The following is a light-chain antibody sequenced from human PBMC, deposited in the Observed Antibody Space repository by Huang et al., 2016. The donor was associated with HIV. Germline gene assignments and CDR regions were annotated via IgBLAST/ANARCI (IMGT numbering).Light chain of an antibody. J-gene: IGKJ1*01. V-gene: IGKV1-39*01. CDR3: QQSFNIPRT. CDR1: QSISSY. CDR2: ATS. Sequence: DIQMTQSPSSLSASIGDKITITCRASQSISSYLTWFQQKTGGAPKVLIYATSVLESGVPSRFSGSGSGTDFTLTISSLQPEDFATYYCQQSFNIPRTFGQGTKVETK.